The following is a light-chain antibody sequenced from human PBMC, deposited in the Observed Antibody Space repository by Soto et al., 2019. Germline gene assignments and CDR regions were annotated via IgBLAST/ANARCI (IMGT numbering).Light chain of an antibody. CDR2: GAS. CDR1: QSVDSAF. V-gene: IGKV3-20*01. J-gene: IGKJ1*01. CDR3: QQYASSLT. Sequence: EIVLTQSPGSLSLSLGERATLSCRASQSVDSAFFAWYQQKPGQPPRLLMYGASRRATGIPDRFSGSESGTDFTLTISRLEPEDFAVYYCQQYASSLTFGKGTKVEI.